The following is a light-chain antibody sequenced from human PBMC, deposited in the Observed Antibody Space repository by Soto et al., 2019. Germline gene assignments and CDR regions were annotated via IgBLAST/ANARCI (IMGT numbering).Light chain of an antibody. V-gene: IGKV1-27*01. CDR3: QNYNSAPRT. J-gene: IGKJ1*01. CDR1: QGISND. Sequence: DIQMTQSPSSLSASIGDRVTISCRASQGISNDLAWYQQKPGKVPYLLIYAASTSHSGVPSRFRGSGSGTDVTLTISSLQPGDVATYYCQNYNSAPRTFGQGTKVDIK. CDR2: AAS.